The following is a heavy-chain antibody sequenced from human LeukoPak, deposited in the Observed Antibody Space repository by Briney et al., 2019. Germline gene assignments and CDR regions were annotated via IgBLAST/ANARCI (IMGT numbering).Heavy chain of an antibody. Sequence: GASVKVSCKASGYTFTGNYMHWVRQAPGQGLEWMGWINPNTGGTNDAQKFQGRVTMTRDTSISTAYMELSRLRSDDTAVYYCAGMTTLYYFDYWGQGTLVTVSS. CDR3: AGMTTLYYFDY. V-gene: IGHV1-2*02. CDR1: GYTFTGNY. J-gene: IGHJ4*02. CDR2: INPNTGGT. D-gene: IGHD4-11*01.